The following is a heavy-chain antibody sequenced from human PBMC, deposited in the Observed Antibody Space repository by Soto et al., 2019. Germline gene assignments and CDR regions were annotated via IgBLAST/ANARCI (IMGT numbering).Heavy chain of an antibody. CDR2: ISAYNGNT. J-gene: IGHJ6*02. D-gene: IGHD5-12*01. Sequence: ASVKVSCKASGYTFTSYGISWVRQAPGQGLEWMGWISAYNGNTNYAQKLQGRVTMTTDTSTSTAYMELRSLRSDDTAVYYCASWTQGGYPYYYGMDVWGQGTTVTVSS. CDR3: ASWTQGGYPYYYGMDV. V-gene: IGHV1-18*01. CDR1: GYTFTSYG.